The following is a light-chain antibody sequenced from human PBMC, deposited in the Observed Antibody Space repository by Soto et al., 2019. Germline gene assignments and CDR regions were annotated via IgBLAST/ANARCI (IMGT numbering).Light chain of an antibody. CDR1: QSVSSY. CDR2: DAS. Sequence: EIVLTQSPATMSLSPGERATLSCRASQSVSSYLAWYQQKPGQAPRLLIYDASNRATGIPARFSGSGSGTDFTLTLSSLEPEDFAVYYCQQRSNWPPLTFGGGTKVE. CDR3: QQRSNWPPLT. V-gene: IGKV3-11*01. J-gene: IGKJ4*01.